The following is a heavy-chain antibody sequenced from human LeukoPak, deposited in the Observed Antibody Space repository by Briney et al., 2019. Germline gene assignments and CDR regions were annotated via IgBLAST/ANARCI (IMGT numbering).Heavy chain of an antibody. J-gene: IGHJ4*02. Sequence: GGSLRLSCSGSGFTFSSYAMSWVRQAPGKGLEGVSGISANGDTTKYADSVKGRFTISRDNAKNTVLLQMNSLRADDTAVYYCAKEGRIAAGTGDYFDYWGQGTLVTVSS. D-gene: IGHD6-13*01. V-gene: IGHV3-23*01. CDR1: GFTFSSYA. CDR2: ISANGDTT. CDR3: AKEGRIAAGTGDYFDY.